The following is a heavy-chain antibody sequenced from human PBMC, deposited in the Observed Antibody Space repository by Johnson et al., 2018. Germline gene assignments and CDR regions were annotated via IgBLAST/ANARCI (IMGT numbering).Heavy chain of an antibody. CDR2: MNPNSGNT. J-gene: IGHJ6*02. CDR3: ARSHDYGDYYYYGMDV. Sequence: QVQLVESGAEVKKPGASVKVSCKASGYTFTSYDINWVRQATGQGLEWMGWMNPNSGNTGYAQKFQGRVTMTRNTSISTAYMELSSLRSEDTAVYYCARSHDYGDYYYYGMDVWGQGTTVTVSS. CDR1: GYTFTSYD. D-gene: IGHD4-17*01. V-gene: IGHV1-8*01.